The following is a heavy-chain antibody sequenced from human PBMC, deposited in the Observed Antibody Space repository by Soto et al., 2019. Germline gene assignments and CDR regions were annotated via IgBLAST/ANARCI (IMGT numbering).Heavy chain of an antibody. J-gene: IGHJ5*02. CDR1: GFSLSTSGVG. V-gene: IGHV2-5*01. Sequence: SGPTLVNPTQTLTLTCTFSGFSLSTSGVGVGWIRQPPGKALEWLALIYWNDDKRYSPSLKSRLTITKDTSKNQVVLTMTNMDPVDTATYYCAHRLGSTYYDFWSGSSNWFDPWGQGTLVTVSS. CDR2: IYWNDDK. CDR3: AHRLGSTYYDFWSGSSNWFDP. D-gene: IGHD3-3*01.